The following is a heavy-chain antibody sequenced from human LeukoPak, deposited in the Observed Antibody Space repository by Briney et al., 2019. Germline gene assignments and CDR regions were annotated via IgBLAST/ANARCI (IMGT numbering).Heavy chain of an antibody. D-gene: IGHD3-10*01. V-gene: IGHV3-30*18. CDR3: AKDIDAPLWGDAFDI. CDR2: ISYDGSNK. CDR1: GFTFSSYG. J-gene: IGHJ3*02. Sequence: GGSLRLSCAASGFTFSSYGMHWVRQAPGKGLEWVAVISYDGSNKYYADSVKGRFTISRDNSKNTLYLQMNSLRAEDTAVYYCAKDIDAPLWGDAFDIWGQGTKVTVSS.